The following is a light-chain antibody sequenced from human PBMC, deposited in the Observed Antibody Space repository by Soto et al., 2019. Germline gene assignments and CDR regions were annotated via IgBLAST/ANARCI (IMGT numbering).Light chain of an antibody. Sequence: QSVLTQPASVSGSPGQSITISCTGTSSDIGGYNYVSWYQHHPGKAPRLMIYEVSNRPPGVSNRFFGSKSVNTASLTISGLQAEDEADYYCSSYTSSSTVVFGGGTKVTVL. CDR2: EVS. V-gene: IGLV2-14*01. CDR1: SSDIGGYNY. CDR3: SSYTSSSTVV. J-gene: IGLJ2*01.